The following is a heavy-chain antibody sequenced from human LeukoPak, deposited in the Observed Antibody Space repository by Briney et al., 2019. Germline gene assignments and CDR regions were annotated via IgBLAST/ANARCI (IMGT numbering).Heavy chain of an antibody. Sequence: ASVKVSCKASRYTFTSYAMNRVRQAPGQGLEGMGWINTNTGNPTYAQSFTGRLVHSLDTPLSTAYLQISSLKAEDTAVYYCARLVVVAATPLPGGDYYYYYMDFWGKGTTVTISS. V-gene: IGHV7-4-1*02. D-gene: IGHD2-15*01. CDR2: INTNTGNP. CDR1: RYTFTSYA. CDR3: ARLVVVAATPLPGGDYYYYYMDF. J-gene: IGHJ6*03.